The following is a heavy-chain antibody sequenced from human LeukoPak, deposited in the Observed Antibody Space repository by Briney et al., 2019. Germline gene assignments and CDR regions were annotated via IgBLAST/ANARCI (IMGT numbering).Heavy chain of an antibody. J-gene: IGHJ6*04. CDR2: ISSSSYYI. Sequence: PGGSLRLSCAASGFTFRSYSMNWVRQAPGKGLEWVSSISSSSYYIYYADSVKGRFTISRDNAKNSLYLQMNSLRAEDTAVYYCAELGITMIGGVWGKGTTVTISS. CDR3: AELGITMIGGV. V-gene: IGHV3-21*01. D-gene: IGHD3-10*02. CDR1: GFTFRSYS.